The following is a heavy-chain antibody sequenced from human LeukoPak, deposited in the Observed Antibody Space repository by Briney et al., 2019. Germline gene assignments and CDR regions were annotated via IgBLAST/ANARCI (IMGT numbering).Heavy chain of an antibody. CDR2: ISSSGTYI. Sequence: GGSLRLSCAASGLTFSSYSMNWVRPTPRKGLEWVSFISSSGTYIYYADAMKGRFTNYRDNAKNSLSLQMNSLRAEDTAVYYCARNGGNSAFDYWGQGTLVTVSS. CDR1: GLTFSSYS. J-gene: IGHJ4*02. D-gene: IGHD4-23*01. CDR3: ARNGGNSAFDY. V-gene: IGHV3-21*01.